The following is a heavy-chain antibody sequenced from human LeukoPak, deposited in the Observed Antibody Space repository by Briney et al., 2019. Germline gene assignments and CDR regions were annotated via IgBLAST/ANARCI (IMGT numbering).Heavy chain of an antibody. CDR3: ARGVRGAIDY. J-gene: IGHJ4*02. CDR2: IYHSGST. Sequence: SQTLSLTWAVSGGSISSGGYSWSWIRQRPGKGLEWIGYIYHSGSTYYSPSLKSRVTISVDRSKNQFSLKLSSVTAADTAVYYCARGVRGAIDYWGQGTLVTVSS. D-gene: IGHD3-10*01. CDR1: GGSISSGGYS. V-gene: IGHV4-30-2*01.